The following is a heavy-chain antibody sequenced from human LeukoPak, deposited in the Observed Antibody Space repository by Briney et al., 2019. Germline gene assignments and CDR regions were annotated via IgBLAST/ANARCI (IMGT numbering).Heavy chain of an antibody. Sequence: SVKVSCKASGYTFTGYYMHWVRQAPGQGLEWMGWINRNSGGTNYAQKFQGRVTMTRDTSISTAYMELSRLRSDDTAVYYCARDFSYYDFWSGYQYTHWGQGTLVTVSS. V-gene: IGHV1-2*02. D-gene: IGHD3-3*01. CDR2: INRNSGGT. CDR1: GYTFTGYY. CDR3: ARDFSYYDFWSGYQYTH. J-gene: IGHJ4*02.